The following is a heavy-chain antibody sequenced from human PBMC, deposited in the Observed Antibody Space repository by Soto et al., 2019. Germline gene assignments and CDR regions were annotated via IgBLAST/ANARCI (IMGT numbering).Heavy chain of an antibody. CDR3: AKDSDYRHRIFRYFDL. D-gene: IGHD2-15*01. CDR1: GFTLSSYA. CDR2: INNSGGDT. J-gene: IGHJ2*01. Sequence: EVQLLESGGGLVQPGGSLRLSCAASGFTLSSYAMSWVRQAPGKGLEGVSVINNSGGDTYYADSVKGRFAISRDSSKNTLYLQMNSLRAEDTAVYYCAKDSDYRHRIFRYFDLWGRGTLVTVSS. V-gene: IGHV3-23*01.